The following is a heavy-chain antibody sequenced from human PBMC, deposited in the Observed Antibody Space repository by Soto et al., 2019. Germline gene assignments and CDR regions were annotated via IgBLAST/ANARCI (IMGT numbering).Heavy chain of an antibody. J-gene: IGHJ6*02. D-gene: IGHD3-3*01. CDR3: ARDITETYYDFWSGYPWVSQYYYYGMDV. Sequence: PGGSLRLSCAASGFTFSSYSMNWVRQAPGKGLEWVSYIRSSSSTIYYADSVKGRFTISRDNAKNSLYLQMNSLRAEDTAVYYCARDITETYYDFWSGYPWVSQYYYYGMDVWGQGTTVTVSS. V-gene: IGHV3-48*04. CDR1: GFTFSSYS. CDR2: IRSSSSTI.